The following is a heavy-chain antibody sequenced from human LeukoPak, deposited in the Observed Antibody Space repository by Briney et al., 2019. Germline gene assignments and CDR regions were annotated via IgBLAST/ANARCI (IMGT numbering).Heavy chain of an antibody. Sequence: GGSLRLSCAASGFTFSNYAMHWVRQAPGKGLEWVEGISSDVNNKHYTDSVKGRFTISRDNSRNALYLQMNSLRAEDMAVYYCARGNSVSFHYYAMDVWGQGTTVTVSS. J-gene: IGHJ6*02. CDR3: ARGNSVSFHYYAMDV. V-gene: IGHV3-30-3*01. D-gene: IGHD5/OR15-5a*01. CDR2: ISSDVNNK. CDR1: GFTFSNYA.